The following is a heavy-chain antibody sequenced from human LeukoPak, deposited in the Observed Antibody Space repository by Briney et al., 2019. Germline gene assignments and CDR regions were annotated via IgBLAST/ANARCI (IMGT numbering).Heavy chain of an antibody. CDR3: AGRAGAYSHPYDY. V-gene: IGHV3-53*01. Sequence: GGSLRLSCTVSGFTVSSNSMSWARQAPGKGLEWVSFIYSDNTHYSDSVKGRFTISRDNSKNTLYLQMNSLRAEDTAVYYCAGRAGAYSHPYDYWGQGTLVTVSS. CDR2: IYSDNT. CDR1: GFTVSSNS. D-gene: IGHD4/OR15-4a*01. J-gene: IGHJ4*02.